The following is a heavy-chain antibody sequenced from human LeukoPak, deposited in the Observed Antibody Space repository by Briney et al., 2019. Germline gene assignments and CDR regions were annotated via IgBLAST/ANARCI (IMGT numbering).Heavy chain of an antibody. CDR2: FYYSGST. CDR3: ARQMDTAMVTGHYYYYTDV. J-gene: IGHJ6*03. D-gene: IGHD5-18*01. V-gene: IGHV4-39*01. Sequence: SETLSLTCTVSGGSISSSNYYWGWIRQPPGKGLEWIGRFYYSGSTNYNPSLKSRVTISVDTSKNQFSLKLSSVTAADTAVYYCARQMDTAMVTGHYYYYTDVWGKGTTVTVSS. CDR1: GGSISSSNYY.